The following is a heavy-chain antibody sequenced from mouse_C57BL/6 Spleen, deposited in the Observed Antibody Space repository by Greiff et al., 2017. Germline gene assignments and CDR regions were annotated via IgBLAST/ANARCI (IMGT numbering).Heavy chain of an antibody. D-gene: IGHD1-1*01. J-gene: IGHJ3*01. CDR3: TSFYYGSSY. CDR2: IDPETGGT. V-gene: IGHV1-15*01. Sequence: VKLQESGAELVRPGASVTLSCKASGYTFTDYEMHWVKQTPVHGLEWIGAIDPETGGTAYNQKFKGKAILTADKSSSTAYMELRSLTSEDSAVYYCTSFYYGSSYGGQGTLVTVSA. CDR1: GYTFTDYE.